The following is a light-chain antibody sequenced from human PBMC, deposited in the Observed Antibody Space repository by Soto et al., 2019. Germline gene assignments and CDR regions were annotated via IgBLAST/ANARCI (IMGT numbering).Light chain of an antibody. Sequence: DIQMTQSPSSLSASVGDRVTITCRASQSISTFLNWYQQKPGKAPKLLIYGASNLESGVPSTYSGSGSGTDLTLTISSLQPEDVATYYCQQCFSTPLLTFGGGTKVEIK. CDR3: QQCFSTPLLT. V-gene: IGKV1-39*01. CDR2: GAS. CDR1: QSISTF. J-gene: IGKJ4*01.